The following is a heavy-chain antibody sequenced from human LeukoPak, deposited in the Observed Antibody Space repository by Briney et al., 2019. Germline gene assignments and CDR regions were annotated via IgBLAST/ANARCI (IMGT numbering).Heavy chain of an antibody. Sequence: SETLSLTCSVSGGSIRSSDDYWGFVRQTPGKGLEWMGSIYYTGSSHYNPSLKSRATISVDTSKNQFSLKLSSVTAADTAVYYCARDGRGGYCSGGSCYQRNAFDIWGQGTMVTVSS. V-gene: IGHV4-39*07. D-gene: IGHD2-15*01. CDR3: ARDGRGGYCSGGSCYQRNAFDI. J-gene: IGHJ3*02. CDR1: GGSIRSSDDY. CDR2: IYYTGSS.